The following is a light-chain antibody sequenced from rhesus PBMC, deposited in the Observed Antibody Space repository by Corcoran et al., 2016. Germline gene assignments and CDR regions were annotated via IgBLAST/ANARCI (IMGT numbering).Light chain of an antibody. J-gene: IGKJ1*01. CDR1: QGISSW. V-gene: IGKV1-21*01. Sequence: DIQMTQSPSSLSASVGDRVTITCRASQGISSWLAWYQQQPVKAPKLLLYKASSLQSGVPSRFSGSGSGTYFTLTSSSLQPEDFATYYCQQYNSAPWTFGQGTKVEIK. CDR2: KAS. CDR3: QQYNSAPWT.